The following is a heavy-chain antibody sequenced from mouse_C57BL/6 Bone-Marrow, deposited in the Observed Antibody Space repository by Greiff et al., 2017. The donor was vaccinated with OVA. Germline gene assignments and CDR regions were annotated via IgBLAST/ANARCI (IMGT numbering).Heavy chain of an antibody. Sequence: QVQLQQPGAELVKPGASVKMSCKASGYTFTSYWITWVKQRPGQGLEWIGDIYPGSGSTNYNEKFKSKATLTVDTSSSTAYMQLSSLTSEDSAVYYCARISQMYYGIFYYYAMDYWGQGTSVTVSS. V-gene: IGHV1-55*01. CDR2: IYPGSGST. J-gene: IGHJ4*01. CDR3: ARISQMYYGIFYYYAMDY. CDR1: GYTFTSYW. D-gene: IGHD2-1*01.